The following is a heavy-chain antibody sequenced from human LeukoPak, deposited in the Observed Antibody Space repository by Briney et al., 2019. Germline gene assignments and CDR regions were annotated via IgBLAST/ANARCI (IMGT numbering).Heavy chain of an antibody. V-gene: IGHV1-69*04. J-gene: IGHJ4*02. D-gene: IGHD6-13*01. CDR2: IIPILGIA. CDR3: ASGKEAAAIDY. CDR1: GGTFSSYA. Sequence: SVKVSCKASGGTFSSYAISWVRQAPGQGLEWVGRIIPILGIANYAQKFQGRVTITADKSTSTAYMELSSLRSEDTAVYYCASGKEAAAIDYWGQGTLVTVSS.